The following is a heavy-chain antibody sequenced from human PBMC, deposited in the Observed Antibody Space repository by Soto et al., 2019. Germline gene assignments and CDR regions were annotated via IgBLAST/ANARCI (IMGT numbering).Heavy chain of an antibody. CDR3: ASGIQLWLRRINNGYSG. CDR1: GGTFSTYA. V-gene: IGHV1-69*12. Sequence: QVQLVQSGAEVKKPESSVKVSCKAPGGTFSTYAISWVRQAPGQGLEWMGGIIPMFGTANYAQRFQDRVTINADESTNTVYMELSSLRSEVTAVYFCASGIQLWLRRINNGYSGWGQGTLVTVSS. J-gene: IGHJ4*02. D-gene: IGHD5-18*01. CDR2: IIPMFGTA.